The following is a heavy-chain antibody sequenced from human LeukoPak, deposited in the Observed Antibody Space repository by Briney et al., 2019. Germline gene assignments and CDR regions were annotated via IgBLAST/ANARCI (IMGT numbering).Heavy chain of an antibody. CDR1: GGTFSSYA. Sequence: SVKVSCKASGGTFSSYAISWVRQAPGQGLEWMGGIIPIFGTANYAQKFQGRVTITADKSTSTAYMELSSLRSEDTAVYYCARSGYCSGGSCYLPYNWFDPWGQGTLVTVSS. V-gene: IGHV1-69*06. CDR3: ARSGYCSGGSCYLPYNWFDP. CDR2: IIPIFGTA. D-gene: IGHD2-15*01. J-gene: IGHJ5*02.